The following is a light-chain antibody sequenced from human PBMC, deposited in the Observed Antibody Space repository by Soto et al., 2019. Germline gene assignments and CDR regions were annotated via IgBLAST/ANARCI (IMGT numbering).Light chain of an antibody. Sequence: EIVLTQSPGTLSLSPGERATLSCRASERLSSVYLAWYQQRPGQPPRLLIYGASSRATGIPDRFSGSGSGTDFTLTISRLEPEDFAVYYCQQYGSSRTFGQGTRLEI. CDR1: ERLSSVY. CDR2: GAS. CDR3: QQYGSSRT. V-gene: IGKV3-20*01. J-gene: IGKJ5*01.